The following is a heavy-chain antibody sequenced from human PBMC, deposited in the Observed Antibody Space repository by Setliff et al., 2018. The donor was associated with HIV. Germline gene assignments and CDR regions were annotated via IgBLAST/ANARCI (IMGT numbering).Heavy chain of an antibody. D-gene: IGHD3-3*01. Sequence: PSETLSLTCAVYGGSFSGYYWSWIRQPPGKGLEWIGEINHSGSTNYNPSLKSRVTISVDTSKNQFSLRLSSVAAGDTSVYYCARSIVPVASGYYYFEYWGQGTLVTVSS. V-gene: IGHV4-34*01. CDR1: GGSFSGYY. CDR3: ARSIVPVASGYYYFEY. J-gene: IGHJ4*02. CDR2: INHSGST.